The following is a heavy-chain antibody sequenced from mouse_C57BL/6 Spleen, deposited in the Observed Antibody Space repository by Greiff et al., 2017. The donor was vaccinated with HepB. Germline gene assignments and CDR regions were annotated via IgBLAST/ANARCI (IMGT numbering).Heavy chain of an antibody. J-gene: IGHJ4*01. CDR3: AREDGYYAMDY. Sequence: QVQLQQPGAELVKPGASVKMSCKASGYTFTSYWITWVKLRPGQGLEWIGDIYPGSGSTNYNEKFKSKATLTVDTSSSTAYMQLSSLTSEDSAVYYCAREDGYYAMDYWGQGTSVTVSS. CDR1: GYTFTSYW. CDR2: IYPGSGST. V-gene: IGHV1-55*01. D-gene: IGHD2-3*01.